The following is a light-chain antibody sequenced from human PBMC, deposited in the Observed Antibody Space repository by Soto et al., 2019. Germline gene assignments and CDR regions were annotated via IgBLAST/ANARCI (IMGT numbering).Light chain of an antibody. CDR3: SSYTRSRTYV. CDR1: SSDIGAYDY. J-gene: IGLJ1*01. Sequence: QSVLTQPASVSGSPGQSITISCTGTSSDIGAYDYVSWYQHHPGKAPKVMIYKVINRPSGVSNRFSGSRSGNTASLTISGLQAEDEADYYCSSYTRSRTYVFGTGTKVTVL. CDR2: KVI. V-gene: IGLV2-14*01.